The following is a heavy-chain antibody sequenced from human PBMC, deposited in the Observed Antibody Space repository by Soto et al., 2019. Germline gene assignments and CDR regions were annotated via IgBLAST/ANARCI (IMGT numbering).Heavy chain of an antibody. V-gene: IGHV4-30-4*01. J-gene: IGHJ4*02. Sequence: SETLSLTCTVSGGSISSGDYYWSWIRQPPGKGLEWIGYIYYSGSTSYNPSLKSRVTLSVDTSKNQFSLKLSSVTAADTAVYYCARAYYSSSGIDFDYWGQGTQVTVAS. CDR2: IYYSGST. CDR3: ARAYYSSSGIDFDY. CDR1: GGSISSGDYY. D-gene: IGHD6-13*01.